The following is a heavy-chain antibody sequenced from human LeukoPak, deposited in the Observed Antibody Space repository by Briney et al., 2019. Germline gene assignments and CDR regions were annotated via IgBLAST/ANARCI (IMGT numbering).Heavy chain of an antibody. CDR3: AREGTWSYYYDY. Sequence: GGSLRLSCAASGFTFSNFWMHWVRQAPGKGLVWVSRINSDGSSTNYADSVKGRFTISRDNAKNTLYLQMNSLRAEDTAVYYCAREGTWSYYYDYWGQGTLVTVSS. V-gene: IGHV3-74*01. J-gene: IGHJ4*02. CDR1: GFTFSNFW. CDR2: INSDGSST. D-gene: IGHD1-26*01.